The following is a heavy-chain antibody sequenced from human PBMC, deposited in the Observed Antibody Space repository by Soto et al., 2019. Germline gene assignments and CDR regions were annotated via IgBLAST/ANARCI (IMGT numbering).Heavy chain of an antibody. D-gene: IGHD2-21*02. CDR3: ARSIVVVTAADY. CDR2: INAGNGNT. J-gene: IGHJ4*02. Sequence: QVQLVQSGAEVKKPGASVKVSCMASGYTFTSYAMHWVRQAPGQRLEWMGWINAGNGNTKYSQKFQGRVTITRDTSASTADMELSSLRSEDTAVYYCARSIVVVTAADYWGQGTLVTVSS. V-gene: IGHV1-3*01. CDR1: GYTFTSYA.